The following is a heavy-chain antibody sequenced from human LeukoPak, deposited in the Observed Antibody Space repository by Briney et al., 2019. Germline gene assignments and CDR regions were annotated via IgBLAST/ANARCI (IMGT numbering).Heavy chain of an antibody. J-gene: IGHJ5*02. V-gene: IGHV1-18*01. D-gene: IGHD6-13*01. CDR1: GYSFSSYG. Sequence: ASVKVSYKASGYSFSSYGPSWVRQAPGQRLEWMGWISTYNGNTKYAQKFQRRVTMTTDTSTNTTYMELRSLRSEDTTVYYCARDRRRSSSPLANWFDPWGQGTLVTVSS. CDR3: ARDRRRSSSPLANWFDP. CDR2: ISTYNGNT.